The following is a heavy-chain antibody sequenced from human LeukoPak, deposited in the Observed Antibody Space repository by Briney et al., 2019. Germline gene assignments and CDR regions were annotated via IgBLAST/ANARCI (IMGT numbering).Heavy chain of an antibody. D-gene: IGHD5-24*01. CDR2: IKQDGSET. V-gene: IGHV3-7*01. J-gene: IGHJ4*02. Sequence: PGGSLRLSCAASGFTFSDYYMSWVRQAPGKGLECLANIKQDGSETYYADSVKGRFTISRDNAKNSLYLQMNSLRAEDTAVYYCARETPRRGETRDGYRWGQGTLVTVSS. CDR3: ARETPRRGETRDGYR. CDR1: GFTFSDYY.